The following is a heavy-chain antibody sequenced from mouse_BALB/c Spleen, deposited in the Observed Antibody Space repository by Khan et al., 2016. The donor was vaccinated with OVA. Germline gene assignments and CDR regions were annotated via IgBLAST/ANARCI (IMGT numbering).Heavy chain of an antibody. D-gene: IGHD1-1*01. V-gene: IGHV1-7*01. CDR2: INPSTGYT. J-gene: IGHJ2*01. CDR3: SRLGSTYGTTFDY. Sequence: QVQLKESGAELAKPGASVKMSCKASGYTFANYWMHWVKQRPGQGLDWIGYINPSTGYTDYNQKFKDKATLTADKSSSTAYMQLSSLTSEDAAVYYCSRLGSTYGTTFDYWGQGTTLTVSS. CDR1: GYTFANYW.